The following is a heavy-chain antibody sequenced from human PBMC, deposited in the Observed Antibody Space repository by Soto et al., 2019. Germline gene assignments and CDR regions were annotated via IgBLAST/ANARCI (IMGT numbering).Heavy chain of an antibody. J-gene: IGHJ4*02. D-gene: IGHD5-18*01. V-gene: IGHV4-31*03. CDR2: IYYSGST. CDR1: GGSISSGGYY. Sequence: SVTLSLTCTLSGGSISSGGYYWSWIRQHPGKGLEWIGYIYYSGSTYYNPSLKSRVTISVDTSKNQFSLKLSSVTAADTAVYYCARVRGYHFSNWGQGTLVTVSS. CDR3: ARVRGYHFSN.